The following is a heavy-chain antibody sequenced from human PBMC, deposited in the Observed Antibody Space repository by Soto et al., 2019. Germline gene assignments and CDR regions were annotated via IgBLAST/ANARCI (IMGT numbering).Heavy chain of an antibody. CDR1: GGTLRNYG. J-gene: IGHJ6*02. CDR2: IIPVFGTA. D-gene: IGHD4-17*01. CDR3: SRGDATKLVVTTYYGMDV. Sequence: QVQLVQSGAEVKKPGSSVRVSCKASGGTLRNYGISWVRQAPGQGLEWMGGIIPVFGTANYAQKFQGRVTITADESTSTVYMVVTSLRSEDTAVYYCSRGDATKLVVTTYYGMDVWGQGTTVTVSS. V-gene: IGHV1-69*12.